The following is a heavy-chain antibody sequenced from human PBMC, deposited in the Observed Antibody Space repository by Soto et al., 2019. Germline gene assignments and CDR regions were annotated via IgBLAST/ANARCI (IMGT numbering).Heavy chain of an antibody. D-gene: IGHD2-21*01. J-gene: IGHJ6*03. CDR3: AKDRDSSYYYYYMDV. Sequence: GESLKISCAASGFTFSSYAMSWVRQAPGKGLEWVSAISGSGGSTYYADSVKGRFTISRDNSKNTLYLQMNSLRAEDTAVYYCAKDRDSSYYYYYMDVWGKGTTVTVSS. V-gene: IGHV3-23*01. CDR1: GFTFSSYA. CDR2: ISGSGGST.